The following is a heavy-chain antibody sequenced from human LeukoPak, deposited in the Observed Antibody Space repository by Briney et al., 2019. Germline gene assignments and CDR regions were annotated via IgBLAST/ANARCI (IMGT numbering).Heavy chain of an antibody. CDR1: GYTFTSYW. CDR3: ARTYSSDTSGYYLDY. V-gene: IGHV5-51*01. Sequence: GEPLKISCKGSGYTFTSYWIGWVRQMPGKGLGWMGIIFPGDSDTRYNPSFQGQVTISADESINTAYMQWSSLKASDTAMYYCARTYSSDTSGYYLDYWSQGTLVTVSS. D-gene: IGHD3-22*01. CDR2: IFPGDSDT. J-gene: IGHJ4*02.